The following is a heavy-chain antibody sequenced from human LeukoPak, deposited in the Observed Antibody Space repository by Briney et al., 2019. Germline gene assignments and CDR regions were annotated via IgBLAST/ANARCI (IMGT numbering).Heavy chain of an antibody. D-gene: IGHD6-13*01. V-gene: IGHV3-23*01. J-gene: IGHJ4*02. CDR1: GFTFGTYA. CDR2: IDNSGGYT. CDR3: ARIRGIAAAGDY. Sequence: GGSLRLSCAASGFTFGTYAMSWVRQAPGKGLEWVSTIDNSGGYTYYADSVKGRFTISRDNSKNTLFLQMNSLRAEDSGVYYCARIRGIAAAGDYWGQGTLVTVSS.